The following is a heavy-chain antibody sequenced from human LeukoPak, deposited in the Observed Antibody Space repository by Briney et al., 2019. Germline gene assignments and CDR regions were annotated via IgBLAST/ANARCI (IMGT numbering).Heavy chain of an antibody. D-gene: IGHD3-10*01. V-gene: IGHV3-11*01. CDR3: ARDREIYYGAGMALDS. J-gene: IGHJ3*02. Sequence: PGGSLRLSCAASGFTFSDYYMSWIRQAPGKGLEWVSYISSSGSTIYYADSVKSRFTISRDNAENSLYLQMNSLRAEDTAVYYCARDREIYYGAGMALDSWGQGTMVTVSS. CDR2: ISSSGSTI. CDR1: GFTFSDYY.